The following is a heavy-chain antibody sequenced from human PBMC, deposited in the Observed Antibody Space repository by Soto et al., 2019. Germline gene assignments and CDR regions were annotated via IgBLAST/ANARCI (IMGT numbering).Heavy chain of an antibody. CDR1: GGTFSSYT. D-gene: IGHD2-2*01. J-gene: IGHJ6*02. Sequence: QVQLAQSGAEVKKPGSSVKVSCKASGGTFSSYTISWVRQAPGQGLEWMGRIIPILGIANYAQKFQGRVTITADKSTSTAYMELSSLRSEDTAVYYCAREQTCSSTSCYAHYYYGMDVWGQGTTVTVSS. CDR2: IIPILGIA. V-gene: IGHV1-69*08. CDR3: AREQTCSSTSCYAHYYYGMDV.